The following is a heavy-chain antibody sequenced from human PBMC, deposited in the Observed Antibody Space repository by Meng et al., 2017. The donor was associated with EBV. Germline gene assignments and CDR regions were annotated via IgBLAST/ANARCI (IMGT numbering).Heavy chain of an antibody. V-gene: IGHV3-30-3*01. CDR1: GFTFSSYA. CDR2: ISYDGSNK. D-gene: IGHD6-19*01. CDR3: ARDPDSSGWYYLDY. Sequence: QVQLVESGGGVVQPGRSLRLSGAASGFTFSSYAMHWVRQAPGKGLEWVAVISYDGSNKYYADSVKGRFTISRDNSKNTLYLQMNSLRAEDTAVYYCARDPDSSGWYYLDYWGQGTLVTVSS. J-gene: IGHJ4*02.